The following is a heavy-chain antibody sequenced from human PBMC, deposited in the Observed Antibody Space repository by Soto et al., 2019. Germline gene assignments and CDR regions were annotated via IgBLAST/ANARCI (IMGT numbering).Heavy chain of an antibody. Sequence: EVQLVESGGGLVQPGRSLRLSCAASGFTFSTFWMHWVRQAPGKGLVWVSRINSGGTTTNYADSVKGQFTISRDNAKNTVYLQMNSLRAEDTAVYYCASSATGIYGDYSWGQGTLVTVSS. D-gene: IGHD4-17*01. CDR1: GFTFSTFW. V-gene: IGHV3-74*01. CDR3: ASSATGIYGDYS. CDR2: INSGGTTT. J-gene: IGHJ4*02.